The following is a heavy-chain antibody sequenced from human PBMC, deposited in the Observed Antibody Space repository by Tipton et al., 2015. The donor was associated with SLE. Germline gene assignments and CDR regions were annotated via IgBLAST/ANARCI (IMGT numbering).Heavy chain of an antibody. CDR3: ASASNGYFDWLGNARAFDY. V-gene: IGHV4-39*07. CDR1: GGSISSSSYY. CDR2: IYYSGST. J-gene: IGHJ4*02. D-gene: IGHD3-9*01. Sequence: TLSLTCTVSGGSISSSSYYWGWIRQPPGKGLEWIGSIYYSGSTNYNPSLKSRVTISVDTSKNQFSLKLSSVTAADTAVYYCASASNGYFDWLGNARAFDYWGQGTLVTVSS.